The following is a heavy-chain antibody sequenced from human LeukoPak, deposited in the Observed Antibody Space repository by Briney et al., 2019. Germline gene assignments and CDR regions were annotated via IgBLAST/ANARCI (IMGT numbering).Heavy chain of an antibody. D-gene: IGHD3-10*01. Sequence: ASVKVSCKASGYTFTSYGINWVRQATGQGLEWMGWMNPNSGNTGYAQKFQGRVTMTRNTSISTAYMELSSLRSEDTAVYYCARGSLGYYGSGSPLLLDAFDIWGQGTMVTVSS. CDR1: GYTFTSYG. CDR2: MNPNSGNT. CDR3: ARGSLGYYGSGSPLLLDAFDI. V-gene: IGHV1-8*02. J-gene: IGHJ3*02.